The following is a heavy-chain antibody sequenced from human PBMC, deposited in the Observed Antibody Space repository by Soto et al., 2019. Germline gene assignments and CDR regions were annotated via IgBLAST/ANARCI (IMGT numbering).Heavy chain of an antibody. CDR2: IKSDGSNI. CDR3: ARGGFSGSGSFIQGDY. J-gene: IGHJ4*02. Sequence: PGGSLRLSXAASGFTFSSYWMHWVRQAPGKGLVWVSRIKSDGSNINYADSVKGRFTISRDNAKNTLYLQMNSLRAEDTAIYYCARGGFSGSGSFIQGDYWGQGTLVTVSS. D-gene: IGHD3-10*01. V-gene: IGHV3-74*01. CDR1: GFTFSSYW.